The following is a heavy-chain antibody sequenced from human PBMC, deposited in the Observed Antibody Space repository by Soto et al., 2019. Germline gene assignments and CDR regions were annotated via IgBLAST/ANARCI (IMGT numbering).Heavy chain of an antibody. D-gene: IGHD3-22*01. CDR2: IYPGDSDT. V-gene: IGHV5-51*01. J-gene: IGHJ1*01. Sequence: PGESLKISCKGSGYSFTSYWIGWVRQMPGKGLEWMGIIYPGDSDTRYSPSFQGQVTISADKSISTAYLQWSSLKASDTAMYYCARTYYYDSSGYYSAEYFQHWGQGTLVTVSS. CDR1: GYSFTSYW. CDR3: ARTYYYDSSGYYSAEYFQH.